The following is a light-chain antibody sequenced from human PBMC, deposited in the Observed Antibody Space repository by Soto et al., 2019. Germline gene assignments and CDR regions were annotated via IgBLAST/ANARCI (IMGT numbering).Light chain of an antibody. CDR2: AAS. J-gene: IGKJ2*01. CDR1: QSISNS. CDR3: QQCSTTPYT. Sequence: DIQMTQSPSSLSASVGARVTITCRASQSISNSLNWYQQKPGNAPKVLIYAASTLQSGVPSKFSGSGSVTDFTLTIDSLQPEDFALYYSQQCSTTPYTFGQGTKLQIK. V-gene: IGKV1-39*01.